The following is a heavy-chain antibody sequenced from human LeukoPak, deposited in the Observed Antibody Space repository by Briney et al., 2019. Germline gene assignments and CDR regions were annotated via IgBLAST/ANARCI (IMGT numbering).Heavy chain of an antibody. CDR3: ARHWDTYYFDY. Sequence: SETLSLTCTVSGGSISSYYWSWIRQPPGKGLEWIGYIYYSGSTNYNPSLKSRVTISVDTSKNQFSLKLSSVTAADTAVYYCARHWDTYYFDYWGQGTLVTVSS. V-gene: IGHV4-59*08. CDR1: GGSISSYY. CDR2: IYYSGST. J-gene: IGHJ4*02. D-gene: IGHD5-18*01.